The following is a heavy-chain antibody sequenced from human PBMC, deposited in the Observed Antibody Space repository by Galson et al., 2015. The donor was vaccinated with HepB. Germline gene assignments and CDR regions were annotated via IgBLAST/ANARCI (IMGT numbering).Heavy chain of an antibody. CDR1: GDSLNSPF. J-gene: IGHJ5*02. Sequence: GAPAPTCTVSGDSLNSPFLGGVPQPPGEGVGWVGCIYFTRGTHYKPSPKSRVPISLYTSKSQFSLKLNSVTAADTAVYYCARDNSHGHDSWGQGTLVTVSS. D-gene: IGHD3-16*01. CDR3: ARDNSHGHDS. V-gene: IGHV4-59*11. CDR2: IYFTRGT.